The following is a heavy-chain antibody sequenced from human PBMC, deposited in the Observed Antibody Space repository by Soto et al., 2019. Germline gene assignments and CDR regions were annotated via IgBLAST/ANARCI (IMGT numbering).Heavy chain of an antibody. CDR1: GGSISSYY. J-gene: IGHJ4*02. V-gene: IGHV4-59*12. CDR3: ARGQVVAAQH. Sequence: SETLCLTCTVSGGSISSYYWSWIRQPPGKGLEWIGYIYYSGSTNYNPSLKSRVTISVDTSKNQFSLKLSSVTAADTAVYYCARGQVVAAQHWGQGTLVTVPQ. D-gene: IGHD2-15*01. CDR2: IYYSGST.